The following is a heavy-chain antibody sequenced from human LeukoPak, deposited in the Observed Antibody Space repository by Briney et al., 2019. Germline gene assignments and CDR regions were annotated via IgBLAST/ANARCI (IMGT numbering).Heavy chain of an antibody. Sequence: ASVKVSCKASGYTFTSYGIRWVRQAPGQGLEWMGWISAYNGNTNYAQKLQGRVTMTTDTSTSTAYMALRSLRSDDTAVYYCAREPMNGEFDPWGQGTLVTVSS. J-gene: IGHJ5*02. CDR3: AREPMNGEFDP. V-gene: IGHV1-18*01. D-gene: IGHD3-10*01. CDR1: GYTFTSYG. CDR2: ISAYNGNT.